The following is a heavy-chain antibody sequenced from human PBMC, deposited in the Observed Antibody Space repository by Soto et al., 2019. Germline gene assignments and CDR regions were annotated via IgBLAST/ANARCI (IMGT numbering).Heavy chain of an antibody. D-gene: IGHD2-2*01. V-gene: IGHV4-4*02. CDR2: IHHGGST. CDR1: GVPARNNNW. Sequence: PWGNPELTSEFSGVPARNNNWRRWVRQSPGEGLEWIGEIHHGGSTNYNPSLKSRVTISVDKSKNQFFLRLSAVTAADTAFYYCTNTSFYALAFWGPVALSTV. CDR3: TNTSFYALAF. J-gene: IGHJ2*01.